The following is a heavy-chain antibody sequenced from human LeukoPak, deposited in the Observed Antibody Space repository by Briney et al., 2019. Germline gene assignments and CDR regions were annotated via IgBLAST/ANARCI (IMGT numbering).Heavy chain of an antibody. V-gene: IGHV5-51*01. D-gene: IGHD4-17*01. Sequence: GESLKISCKGSGYSFSNYWIGWVRQMPGKGLEWMGIIYPGEYDIRYSPSFQGQVTISADKSISTAYLQWSSLKASDTAMYYCARAYGDYEAYFDYWGQGTLVTVSS. CDR2: IYPGEYDI. J-gene: IGHJ4*02. CDR1: GYSFSNYW. CDR3: ARAYGDYEAYFDY.